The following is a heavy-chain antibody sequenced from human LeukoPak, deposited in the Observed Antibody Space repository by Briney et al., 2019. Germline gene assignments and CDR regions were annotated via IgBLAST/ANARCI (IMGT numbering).Heavy chain of an antibody. V-gene: IGHV3-9*01. J-gene: IGHJ4*02. CDR2: ISWNSGSI. D-gene: IGHD2-2*01. CDR3: AKDILEEPAAMMEY. Sequence: GRSLRLSCAASGFTFDDYAMHWVRQAPGKGLEWVTGISWNSGSIGYADSVKGRFTISRDNAKNSLYLQMNSLRAEDTALYYCAKDILEEPAAMMEYWGQGTLVTVSS. CDR1: GFTFDDYA.